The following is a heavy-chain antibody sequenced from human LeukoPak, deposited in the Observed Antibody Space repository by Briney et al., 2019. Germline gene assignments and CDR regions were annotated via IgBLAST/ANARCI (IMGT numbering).Heavy chain of an antibody. D-gene: IGHD3-22*01. CDR1: GFRFSDYG. J-gene: IGHJ4*02. Sequence: GGSLRLSCAASGFRFSDYGMHWVRQAPGRGLEWVAAISYHGSNTYYADSVKGRFTISRDNSKNTLYLQMNSLRAEDTAVYFCARETGDYDSNGYYSYWGQGTLVTVSS. V-gene: IGHV3-30*03. CDR3: ARETGDYDSNGYYSY. CDR2: ISYHGSNT.